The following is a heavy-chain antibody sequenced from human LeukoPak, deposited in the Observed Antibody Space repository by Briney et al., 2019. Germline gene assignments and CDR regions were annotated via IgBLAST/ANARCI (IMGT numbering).Heavy chain of an antibody. D-gene: IGHD3-3*01. J-gene: IGHJ6*04. Sequence: PGGSLRLSCAASGFTFSSYGMHWVRQAPGKGLEWVAVIWYDGSNKYYVDSVKGRFTISRDNSKNTLYLQMNSLRAEDTAVYYCARSLEDYYYYGMDVWGKGTTVTVSS. CDR3: ARSLEDYYYYGMDV. CDR2: IWYDGSNK. CDR1: GFTFSSYG. V-gene: IGHV3-33*01.